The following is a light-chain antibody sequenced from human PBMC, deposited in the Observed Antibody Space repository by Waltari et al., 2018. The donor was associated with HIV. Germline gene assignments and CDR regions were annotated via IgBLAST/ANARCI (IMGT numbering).Light chain of an antibody. J-gene: IGLJ3*02. V-gene: IGLV2-23*02. Sequence: QSALTQPASVSGSPGQSITISCTGTSSDVGNYNLVSWYQQHPGKAPKLMIFDVNKRPSVISYRFSGSKSGNTASLTISGLQAEDDADYFRCSYAGTITFWVFGGGTKLTVL. CDR3: CSYAGTITFWV. CDR2: DVN. CDR1: SSDVGNYNL.